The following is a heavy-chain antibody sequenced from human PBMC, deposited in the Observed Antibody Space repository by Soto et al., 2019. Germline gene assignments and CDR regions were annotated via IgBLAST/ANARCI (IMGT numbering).Heavy chain of an antibody. J-gene: IGHJ4*02. CDR3: ASGAAAGTGDY. D-gene: IGHD6-13*01. CDR2: IIPILGIA. Sequence: QVQLVQSGAEVKKPGSSVKVSCKASGGTFSSYTISWVRQAPGQGREWMGRIIPILGIANYAQKFQGRVTITADESTSTAYMELRSLRSEDTAVYYCASGAAAGTGDYWGQGTLVTVSS. V-gene: IGHV1-69*02. CDR1: GGTFSSYT.